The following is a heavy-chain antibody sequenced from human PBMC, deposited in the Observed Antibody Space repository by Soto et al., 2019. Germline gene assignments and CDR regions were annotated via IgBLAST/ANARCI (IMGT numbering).Heavy chain of an antibody. CDR1: GGSISSYY. D-gene: IGHD6-19*01. CDR2: IYYSGST. Sequence: QVQLQESGPGLVKPSETLSLTCTVSGGSISSYYWSWIRQPPGKGLEWIGYIYYSGSTNYNPSLKSRVTISVXXSXNXXSLKLRSVTAADTAVYYCARVPREEFGSGWYWFDPWGQGTLVTVSS. J-gene: IGHJ5*02. V-gene: IGHV4-59*01. CDR3: ARVPREEFGSGWYWFDP.